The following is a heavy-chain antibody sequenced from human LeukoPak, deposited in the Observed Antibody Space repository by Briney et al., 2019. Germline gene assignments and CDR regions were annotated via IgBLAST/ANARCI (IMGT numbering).Heavy chain of an antibody. CDR3: AKDPSGGTGYYGTARFDF. V-gene: IGHV3-23*01. D-gene: IGHD3/OR15-3a*01. CDR2: ISSSGGTI. CDR1: GFTFSSYA. J-gene: IGHJ4*02. Sequence: GESLKISCAASGFTFSSYAMNWVRQAPGKGLEWASTISSSGGTIYYADSVKGRFTISRDNSNNTLYLQMNSLRAEDTAVYYCAKDPSGGTGYYGTARFDFWGQGTLVTVSS.